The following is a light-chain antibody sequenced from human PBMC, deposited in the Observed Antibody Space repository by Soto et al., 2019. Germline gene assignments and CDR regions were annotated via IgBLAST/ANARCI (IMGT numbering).Light chain of an antibody. V-gene: IGKV1-5*03. CDR1: QSISTW. CDR2: TAS. CDR3: QQHNSYPRT. Sequence: DIQMTQSPSTLSASVGDRVTITCRASQSISTWLAWYQQKPGKAPKLLIYTASNLERGVPSRVSGSGSGTEFTLTISSLQPDDFATYYCQQHNSYPRTFGQGTKVEIK. J-gene: IGKJ1*01.